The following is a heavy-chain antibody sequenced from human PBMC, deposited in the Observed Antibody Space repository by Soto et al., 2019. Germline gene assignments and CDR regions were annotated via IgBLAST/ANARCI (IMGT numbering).Heavy chain of an antibody. V-gene: IGHV3-48*03. CDR1: GFTFSSYE. CDR2: ISSSGSTI. Sequence: PGGSLRLSCAASGFTFSSYEMNWVRQAPGKGLEWVSYISSSGSTIYYADSVKGRFTISRDNAKNSLYLQMNSLRAEDTAVYYCAGDYGDVDWFDPWGQGTLVTVSS. D-gene: IGHD4-17*01. J-gene: IGHJ5*02. CDR3: AGDYGDVDWFDP.